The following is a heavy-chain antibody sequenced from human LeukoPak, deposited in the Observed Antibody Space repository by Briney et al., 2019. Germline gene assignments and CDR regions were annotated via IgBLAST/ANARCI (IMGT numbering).Heavy chain of an antibody. V-gene: IGHV4-34*01. CDR2: INHSGST. D-gene: IGHD5-18*01. J-gene: IGHJ3*02. Sequence: SETLSLTCAVYGGSFSGYYWSWIRQPPGKGLEWIGEINHSGSTNYNPSLKSRVTISVDTSKNQFSLKLSSETAADTAVYYCARSDTAMVNDAFDIWGQGTMVTVSS. CDR1: GGSFSGYY. CDR3: ARSDTAMVNDAFDI.